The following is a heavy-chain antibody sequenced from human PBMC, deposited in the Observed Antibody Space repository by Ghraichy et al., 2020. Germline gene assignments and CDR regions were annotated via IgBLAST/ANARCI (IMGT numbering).Heavy chain of an antibody. CDR3: ARVGSGYDFWSGYPKGDAFDI. V-gene: IGHV4-59*01. D-gene: IGHD3-3*01. CDR1: GGSISSYY. Sequence: SETLSLTCTVSGGSISSYYWSWIRQPPGKGLEWIGYIYYSGSTNYNPSLKSRVTISVDTSKNQFSLKLSSVTAADTAVYYCARVGSGYDFWSGYPKGDAFDIWGQGTMVTVSS. J-gene: IGHJ3*02. CDR2: IYYSGST.